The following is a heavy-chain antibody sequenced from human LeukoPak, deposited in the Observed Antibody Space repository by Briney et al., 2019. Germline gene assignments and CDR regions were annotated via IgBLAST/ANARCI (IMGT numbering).Heavy chain of an antibody. CDR2: IYYSGST. D-gene: IGHD3-22*01. CDR3: ARRAYYDSSGYYFDY. CDR1: GGSISSGDYY. J-gene: IGHJ4*02. V-gene: IGHV4-30-4*01. Sequence: PSETLSLTCTVSGGSISSGDYYWSWIRQPPGKGLEWIGYIYYSGSTYYNPSLKSRVTISVDTSKNQFSLKLSSVTAADTAVYYCARRAYYDSSGYYFDYWGQGTLVTVSS.